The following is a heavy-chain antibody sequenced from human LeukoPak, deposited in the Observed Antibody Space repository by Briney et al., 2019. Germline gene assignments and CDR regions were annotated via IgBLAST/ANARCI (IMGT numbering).Heavy chain of an antibody. D-gene: IGHD3-10*01. J-gene: IGHJ6*03. CDR3: ARRVNTMVRGVKRPYYYMDV. V-gene: IGHV1-18*01. Sequence: ASVKVSCKASGYTFTSYGISWVRQAPGQGLEWMGCISAYNGNTNYAQNLQGRVTMTTDTSTSTPYMQLRSLRSDDTAVYYSARRVNTMVRGVKRPYYYMDVWGKGTTVTVSS. CDR1: GYTFTSYG. CDR2: ISAYNGNT.